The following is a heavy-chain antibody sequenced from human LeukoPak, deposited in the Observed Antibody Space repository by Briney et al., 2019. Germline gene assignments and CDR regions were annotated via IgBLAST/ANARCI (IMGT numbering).Heavy chain of an antibody. D-gene: IGHD2-8*01. V-gene: IGHV1-69*13. Sequence: SVKVSCKASGGTFSSYALSRIRQAPGQGLEWMGGIIPIFGTPNHAQKFQGRVTITADESTNTAYMELSSLRSEDTAVYFCASLSPVSSHFDYWGQGTLVTVSS. J-gene: IGHJ4*02. CDR1: GGTFSSYA. CDR3: ASLSPVSSHFDY. CDR2: IIPIFGTP.